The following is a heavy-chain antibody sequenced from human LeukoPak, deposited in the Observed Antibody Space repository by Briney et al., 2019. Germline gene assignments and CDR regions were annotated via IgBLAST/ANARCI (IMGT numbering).Heavy chain of an antibody. Sequence: GGSLRLSCAASGFTFSSYGMHWVRQAPGKGLEWVAFIRYDGSNKYYADSVKGRFTISRDNSKNTLYLQMNSLRAEDTAMYYCAKDVKGLWFGDPDWFDPWGQGTLVTVSS. V-gene: IGHV3-30*02. CDR1: GFTFSSYG. CDR3: AKDVKGLWFGDPDWFDP. D-gene: IGHD3-10*01. J-gene: IGHJ5*02. CDR2: IRYDGSNK.